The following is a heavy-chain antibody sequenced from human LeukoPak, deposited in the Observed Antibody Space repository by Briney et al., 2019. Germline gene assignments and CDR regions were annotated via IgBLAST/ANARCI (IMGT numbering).Heavy chain of an antibody. D-gene: IGHD1-26*01. J-gene: IGHJ4*02. CDR3: ARESGQNP. Sequence: SETLSLTCTVSGGSISSSSYYWGWIRQPPGKGLEWIGSIYYRGSTYYNPSLKSRVTISVDTSKNQFSLKLSSVTAADTAVYYCARESGQNPWGQGTLVTVSS. V-gene: IGHV4-39*02. CDR2: IYYRGST. CDR1: GGSISSSSYY.